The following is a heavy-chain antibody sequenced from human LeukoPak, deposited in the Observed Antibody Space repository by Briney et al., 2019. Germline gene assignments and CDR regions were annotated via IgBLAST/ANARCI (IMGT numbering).Heavy chain of an antibody. J-gene: IGHJ4*02. Sequence: GASVKLSCKASGFVFTCYGFTWVRQAPGQGLEWMGWISANDGKIHYSERHQGRVTMSTDTVTSTVYMELRSLRSDDTAVYYCARELHVERDDYWGQGTLVTVSS. D-gene: IGHD1-1*01. CDR1: GFVFTCYG. CDR2: ISANDGKI. CDR3: ARELHVERDDY. V-gene: IGHV1-18*01.